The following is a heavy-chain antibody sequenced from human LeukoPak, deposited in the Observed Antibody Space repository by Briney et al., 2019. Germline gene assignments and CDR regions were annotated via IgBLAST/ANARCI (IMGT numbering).Heavy chain of an antibody. V-gene: IGHV3-74*01. CDR2: INSDGSST. Sequence: GGSLRLSCAASGFTFSAYWMHWVRQAPGKGLEWVSRINSDGSSTNYADSVKGRFTVSRDNAKNTLYLQMNGLRAEDTAVYYCAKILTDFDYWGQGTLVTVSS. CDR1: GFTFSAYW. CDR3: AKILTDFDY. J-gene: IGHJ4*02.